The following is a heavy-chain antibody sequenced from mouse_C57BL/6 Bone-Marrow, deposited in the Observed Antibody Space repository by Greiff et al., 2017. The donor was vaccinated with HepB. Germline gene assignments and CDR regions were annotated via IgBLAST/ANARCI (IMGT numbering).Heavy chain of an antibody. CDR3: ARRIDYYYGSSWYFDV. V-gene: IGHV5-12*01. CDR2: ISNGGGST. J-gene: IGHJ1*03. D-gene: IGHD1-1*01. Sequence: EVHLVESGGGLVQPGGSLKLSCAASGFTFSDYYMYWVRQTPEKRLEWVAYISNGGGSTYYPDTVKGRFTISRDNAKNTLYLQMSRLKSEDTAMYYCARRIDYYYGSSWYFDVWGTGTTVTVSS. CDR1: GFTFSDYY.